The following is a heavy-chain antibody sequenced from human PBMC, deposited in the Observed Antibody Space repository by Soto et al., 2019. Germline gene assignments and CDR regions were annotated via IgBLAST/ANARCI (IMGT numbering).Heavy chain of an antibody. J-gene: IGHJ6*02. D-gene: IGHD3-22*01. CDR2: IYPGDSDT. CDR1: GYSFTSYW. V-gene: IGHV5-51*01. Sequence: GESLKISCKGSGYSFTSYWIGWVRQMPGKGLEWMGIIYPGDSDTRYSPSFQGQVTISADKSISTAYLQWSSLKASDTAMYYCARTLTYYYDSSSRGYGMDVWGQGTTVTVPS. CDR3: ARTLTYYYDSSSRGYGMDV.